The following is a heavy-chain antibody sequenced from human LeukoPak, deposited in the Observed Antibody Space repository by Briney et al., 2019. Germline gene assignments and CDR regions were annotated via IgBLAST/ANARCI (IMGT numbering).Heavy chain of an antibody. D-gene: IGHD6-19*01. Sequence: SETLSLTCAVYGGSFSGYYWSWIRQPPGKGLEWIGEINHSGSTNYNPSLKSRVTISVDTSKNQFSLKLSSVTAADTAVYYCARERHSSGWYVSWGQGTLVTVSS. J-gene: IGHJ5*01. CDR2: INHSGST. V-gene: IGHV4-34*01. CDR1: GGSFSGYY. CDR3: ARERHSSGWYVS.